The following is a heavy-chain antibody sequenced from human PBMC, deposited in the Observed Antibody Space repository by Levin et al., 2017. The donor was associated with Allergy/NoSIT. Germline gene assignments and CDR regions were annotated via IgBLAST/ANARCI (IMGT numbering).Heavy chain of an antibody. CDR2: ISSSSSTI. J-gene: IGHJ4*02. V-gene: IGHV3-48*02. Sequence: GGSLRLSCAASGFTFSSYSMNWVRQAPGKGLEWVSYISSSSSTIYYADSVKGRFTISRDNAKNSLYLQMSSLRDEDTAVYFCARDTGGGYSSSASYFFDYWGQGTLVTVSS. CDR1: GFTFSSYS. CDR3: ARDTGGGYSSSASYFFDY. D-gene: IGHD6-6*01.